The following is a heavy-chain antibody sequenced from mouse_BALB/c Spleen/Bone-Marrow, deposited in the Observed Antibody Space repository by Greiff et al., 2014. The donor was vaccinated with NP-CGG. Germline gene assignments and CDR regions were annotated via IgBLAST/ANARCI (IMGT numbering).Heavy chain of an antibody. D-gene: IGHD2-12*01. CDR2: IDPNNGTT. J-gene: IGHJ3*01. CDR3: ARPNTTPFDY. Sequence: EVQLQQSGPELVKPGASVRIPCKASGYTFTDYHMDWAKQSHGKSLAWIGDIDPNNGTTIYNRNFKGKATLTVDKSSSTAYMELRSLTSEDTAVYYCARPNTTPFDYWGQGTLVTVSS. CDR1: GYTFTDYH. V-gene: IGHV1-18*01.